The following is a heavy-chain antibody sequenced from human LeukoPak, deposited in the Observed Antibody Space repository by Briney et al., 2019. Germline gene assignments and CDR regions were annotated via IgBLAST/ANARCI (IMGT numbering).Heavy chain of an antibody. CDR3: ARDAALVVPAATIGYYYYYYMDV. D-gene: IGHD2-2*01. J-gene: IGHJ6*03. CDR1: GYTFTGYY. Sequence: AASVKVSCKASGYTFTGYYMHWVRQAPGQGLEWMGWINPNSGGTNYAQKFQGRVTMTRDTSISTAYMELSRLRSDDTAVYYCARDAALVVPAATIGYYYYYYMDVWGKGTTVTISS. V-gene: IGHV1-2*02. CDR2: INPNSGGT.